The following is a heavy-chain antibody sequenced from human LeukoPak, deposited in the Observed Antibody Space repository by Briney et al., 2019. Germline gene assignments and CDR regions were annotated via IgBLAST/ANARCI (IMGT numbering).Heavy chain of an antibody. CDR2: ISAYNGNT. Sequence: ASVKVSCKASGYTFTSYGISWVRQAPGQGLEWMGWISAYNGNTNYAQKLQGRVTMTTDTSTSTAYMELRSLRSDDTAVYYCARDIVVVPAAQRGLDYWGQGTLVTVSS. V-gene: IGHV1-18*01. CDR1: GYTFTSYG. J-gene: IGHJ4*02. CDR3: ARDIVVVPAAQRGLDY. D-gene: IGHD2-2*01.